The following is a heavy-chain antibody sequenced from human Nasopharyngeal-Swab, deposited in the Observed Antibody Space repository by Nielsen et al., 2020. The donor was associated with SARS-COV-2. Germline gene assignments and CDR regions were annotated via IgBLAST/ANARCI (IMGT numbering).Heavy chain of an antibody. Sequence: ASVKVSCKASGFHFNSYGITWVRQAPGQGLEWMGWISVYNGNTNSAQKFQGRVTMTTDTSTNTASMELRSLTSDDTAVYYCARDLIRGPNIRGGMDVWGRGTTVTVSS. J-gene: IGHJ6*02. CDR1: GFHFNSYG. D-gene: IGHD3-10*01. CDR3: ARDLIRGPNIRGGMDV. CDR2: ISVYNGNT. V-gene: IGHV1-18*01.